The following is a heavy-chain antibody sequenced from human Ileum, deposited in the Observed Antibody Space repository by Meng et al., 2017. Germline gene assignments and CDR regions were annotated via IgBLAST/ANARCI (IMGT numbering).Heavy chain of an antibody. V-gene: IGHV1-3*01. CDR1: TFTSRA. D-gene: IGHD3-22*01. Sequence: QVQFVPSGGEGKEPGASRRVSCNTFTSRAIQWARQAAGQRLEWMGWIIAGSGSTRYSQKFQGRITITRDTSANIAYMDLSSLRFEDTAVYYCVREDSSGYWAYWGQGTLVTVSS. J-gene: IGHJ4*02. CDR3: VREDSSGYWAY. CDR2: IIAGSGST.